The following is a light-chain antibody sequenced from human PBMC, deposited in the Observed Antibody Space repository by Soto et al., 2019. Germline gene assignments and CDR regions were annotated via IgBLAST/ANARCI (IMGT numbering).Light chain of an antibody. CDR3: QQYNNWPPIFT. CDR1: QSVSSN. J-gene: IGKJ3*01. V-gene: IGKV3-15*01. Sequence: EIVMTQSPATLSVSRGERATLSCRASQSVSSNLAWYQQKPGQAPRLLIYGASTRATGIPARFSGSGSGTEFTLTISSLQSEDFAVYYCQQYNNWPPIFTFGPGTKVDIK. CDR2: GAS.